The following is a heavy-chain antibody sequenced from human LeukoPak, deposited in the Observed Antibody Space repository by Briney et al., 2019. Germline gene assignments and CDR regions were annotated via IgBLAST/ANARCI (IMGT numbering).Heavy chain of an antibody. V-gene: IGHV4-34*01. Sequence: SETLSFTCAVYGGSFSGYYWSWIRQPPGKGLEWIGEINHSGSTNYNPSLKSRVTISVDTSKNQFSLKLSSVTAADTAVYYCASSNCSGGSCYSGYWGQGTLVTVSS. CDR2: INHSGST. D-gene: IGHD2-15*01. CDR1: GGSFSGYY. CDR3: ASSNCSGGSCYSGY. J-gene: IGHJ4*02.